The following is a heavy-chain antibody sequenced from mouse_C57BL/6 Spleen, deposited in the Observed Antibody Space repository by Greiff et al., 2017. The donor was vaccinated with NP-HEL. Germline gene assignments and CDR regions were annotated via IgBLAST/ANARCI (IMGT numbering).Heavy chain of an antibody. J-gene: IGHJ1*03. V-gene: IGHV1-64*01. CDR3: ARFDVYYNWYFDV. CDR1: GYTFTSYW. CDR2: IHPNSGST. Sequence: VQLQQPGAELVKPGASVKLSCKASGYTFTSYWMHWVKQRPGQGLEWIGMIHPNSGSTNYNEKFKSKATLTVDKSSSTAYMQLSSLTSEDSAVYYCARFDVYYNWYFDVWGTGTTVTVSS. D-gene: IGHD2-3*01.